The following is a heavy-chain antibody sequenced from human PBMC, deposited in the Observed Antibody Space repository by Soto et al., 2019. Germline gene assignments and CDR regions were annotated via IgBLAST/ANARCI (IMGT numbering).Heavy chain of an antibody. CDR3: ARPRGTKPAVWYFDL. CDR1: GDYISSHY. Sequence: QVQLQESGPGLVKPSETLSLTCTVSGDYISSHYWSWLRQPPGKGLEWIGYVYHSGKTDSKPSLKSRVTITLDTSKNQISVSLTSATAADTAVYYCARPRGTKPAVWYFDLWGRGTLVTVSS. CDR2: VYHSGKT. J-gene: IGHJ2*01. V-gene: IGHV4-59*08. D-gene: IGHD2-2*01.